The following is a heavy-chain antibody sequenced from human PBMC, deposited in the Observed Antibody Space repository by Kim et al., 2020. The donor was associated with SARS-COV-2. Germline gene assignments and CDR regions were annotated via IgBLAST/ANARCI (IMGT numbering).Heavy chain of an antibody. Sequence: GGSLRLSCAASGFTFDDYAMHWVRQAPGKGLEWVSGISWNSGSIGYADSVKGRFTISRDNAKNSLYLKMNSLRAEDTALYYCAKEIGRRGIAARPGYYYYGMDVWGQGTTVTVSS. D-gene: IGHD6-6*01. J-gene: IGHJ6*02. CDR2: ISWNSGSI. CDR3: AKEIGRRGIAARPGYYYYGMDV. V-gene: IGHV3-9*01. CDR1: GFTFDDYA.